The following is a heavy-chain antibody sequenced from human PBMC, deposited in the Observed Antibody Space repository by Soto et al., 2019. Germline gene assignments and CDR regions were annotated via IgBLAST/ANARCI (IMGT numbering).Heavy chain of an antibody. V-gene: IGHV1-24*01. CDR3: ARDRQPYDFWSGYYRY. CDR1: GYTLTELS. J-gene: IGHJ4*02. Sequence: ASVKVSCKVSGYTLTELSMHWVRQAPGKGLEWMGGFDPEDGETIYAQKFQGRVTMTKDTSTDTAYMELRSLRSDDTAVYYCARDRQPYDFWSGYYRYWGQGTLVTCSS. D-gene: IGHD3-3*01. CDR2: FDPEDGET.